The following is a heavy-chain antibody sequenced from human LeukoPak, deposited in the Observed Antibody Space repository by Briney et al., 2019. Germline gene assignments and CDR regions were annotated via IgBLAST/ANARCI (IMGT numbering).Heavy chain of an antibody. V-gene: IGHV3-30*18. CDR1: GFTFSSYG. D-gene: IGHD5-12*01. Sequence: GGSLRLPCAASGFTFSSYGMHWVRQAPGKGLEWVAVISYDGSNKYYADSVKGRYTISRDNSKNTLYLQMNSLRAEDTAVYYCAKLRLYSGYDFDYWGQGTLVTVSS. J-gene: IGHJ4*02. CDR3: AKLRLYSGYDFDY. CDR2: ISYDGSNK.